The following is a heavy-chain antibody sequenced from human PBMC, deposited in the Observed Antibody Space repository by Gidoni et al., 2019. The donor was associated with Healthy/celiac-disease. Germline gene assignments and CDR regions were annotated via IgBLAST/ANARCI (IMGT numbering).Heavy chain of an antibody. CDR2: IYTSGST. Sequence: QVQLQESGPGLVKPSETLSLTCTVSGGSISSYYWSWIRQPAGKGLEWIGRIYTSGSTNYNPSLKSRVTMSVDTSKNQFSLKLSSVTAADTAVYYCARSPNYSSSWYTNYYYYYMDVWGKGTTVTVSS. V-gene: IGHV4-4*07. CDR1: GGSISSYY. D-gene: IGHD6-13*01. CDR3: ARSPNYSSSWYTNYYYYYMDV. J-gene: IGHJ6*03.